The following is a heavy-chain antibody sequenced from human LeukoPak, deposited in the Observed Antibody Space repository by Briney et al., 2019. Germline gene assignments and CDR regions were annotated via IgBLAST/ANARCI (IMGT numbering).Heavy chain of an antibody. V-gene: IGHV1-69*05. D-gene: IGHD3-10*01. CDR2: IIPIFGTA. Sequence: SVKVSCKASGGTFISYAISWVRQAPGQGVEWRGGIIPIFGTANYAQKLQGRVTMTTDTSTSTAYMELRSLRSDDTAVYYCAREGPSITMVRGVTPMDWFDPWGQGTLVTVSS. CDR3: AREGPSITMVRGVTPMDWFDP. CDR1: GGTFISYA. J-gene: IGHJ5*02.